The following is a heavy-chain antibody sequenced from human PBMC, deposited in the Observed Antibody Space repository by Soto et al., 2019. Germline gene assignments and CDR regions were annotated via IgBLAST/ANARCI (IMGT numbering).Heavy chain of an antibody. D-gene: IGHD3-10*01. V-gene: IGHV5-51*01. Sequence: PGESLKISCEVSGFSFTSFWIAWVRQVPGKGLEWMGIIFPGDSETFYSPSFQGRVTIAAARSTRIASLQWNILKSSDSGPYFCVMRVRYGGMDIWGQGTPGTGS. CDR2: IFPGDSET. CDR3: VMRVRYGGMDI. CDR1: GFSFTSFW. J-gene: IGHJ6*02.